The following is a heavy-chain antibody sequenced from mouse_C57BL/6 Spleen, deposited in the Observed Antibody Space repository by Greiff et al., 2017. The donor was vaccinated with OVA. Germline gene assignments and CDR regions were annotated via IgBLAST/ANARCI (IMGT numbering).Heavy chain of an antibody. CDR2: INPNNGGT. CDR1: GYTFTDYN. V-gene: IGHV1-18*01. Sequence: VQLQQSGPELVKPGASVKIPCKASGYTFTDYNMDWVKQSHGKSLEWIGDINPNNGGTIYNQKFKGKATLTVDKSSSPAYMELRSLTSEDTAVYYCARPFPYYGSSYGYFDVWGTGTTVTVSS. J-gene: IGHJ1*03. D-gene: IGHD1-1*01. CDR3: ARPFPYYGSSYGYFDV.